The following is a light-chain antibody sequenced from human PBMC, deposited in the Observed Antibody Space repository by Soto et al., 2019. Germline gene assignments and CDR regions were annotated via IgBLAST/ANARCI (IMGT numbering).Light chain of an antibody. CDR2: AAS. J-gene: IGKJ1*01. CDR1: QSISSW. Sequence: IQMTQSPSTLSASVGDRVAITCRASQSISSWLAWYQQKPGKAPKLLIYAASILQTGVPSRFSGGESGTDFTLTISNLQPEDFATYYCLQDYTFPWTFGQGTKVDIK. V-gene: IGKV1-5*01. CDR3: LQDYTFPWT.